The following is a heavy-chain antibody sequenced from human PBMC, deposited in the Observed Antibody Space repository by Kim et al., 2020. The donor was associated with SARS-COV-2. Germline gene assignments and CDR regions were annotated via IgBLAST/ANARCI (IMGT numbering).Heavy chain of an antibody. J-gene: IGHJ5*02. CDR3: AGDLAAAGGWFDP. V-gene: IGHV4-59*01. D-gene: IGHD6-13*01. Sequence: YNPPLKSQVTISVDTSKNQFSLKLSSVTAADTAVYYCAGDLAAAGGWFDPWGQGTLVTVSS.